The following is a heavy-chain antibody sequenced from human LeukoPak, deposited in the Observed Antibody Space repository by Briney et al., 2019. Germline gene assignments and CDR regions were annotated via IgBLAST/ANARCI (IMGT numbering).Heavy chain of an antibody. CDR3: VRGSGGDGYGYWGDY. CDR1: GFTFSHYG. D-gene: IGHD5-24*01. V-gene: IGHV3-33*01. J-gene: IGHJ4*02. CDR2: IWFDGRKI. Sequence: PGRSLRLSCAVSGFTFSHYGMHWVRQAPGMGLEWVAVIWFDGRKIHYPDSVKGRFTISRDNSKNTLYLQMDNLRADDTAVYYCVRGSGGDGYGYWGDYWGQGTLVTVSP.